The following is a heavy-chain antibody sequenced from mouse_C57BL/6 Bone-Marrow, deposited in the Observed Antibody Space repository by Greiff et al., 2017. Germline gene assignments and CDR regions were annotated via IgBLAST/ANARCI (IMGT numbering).Heavy chain of an antibody. CDR1: GYSITSGYD. Sequence: EVMLVESGPGMVKPSQSLSLTCTVTGYSITSGYDWHWIRHFPGHKLEWMGYISYSGSTNYNPSLKSRISITPDTSKNHFFLKLNSVTTEDTATYYCARGAYYSYYYYAMDYRGQGTSVTVSS. J-gene: IGHJ4*01. CDR2: ISYSGST. V-gene: IGHV3-1*01. D-gene: IGHD2-12*01. CDR3: ARGAYYSYYYYAMDY.